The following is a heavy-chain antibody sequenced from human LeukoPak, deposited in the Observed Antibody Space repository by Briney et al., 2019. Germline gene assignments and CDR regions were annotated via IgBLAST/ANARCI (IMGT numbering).Heavy chain of an antibody. V-gene: IGHV4-59*01. CDR3: ATMVQGVSTYFGC. J-gene: IGHJ4*02. D-gene: IGHD3-10*01. CDR1: GGFISSYY. CDR2: IFYSGST. Sequence: TSEPLSLPFTVSGGFISSYYWSWIRQPPGKGLELIGYIFYSGSTNYNPSLKSPVTISVETSKHHFSLKLRPVTAADTAVYYCATMVQGVSTYFGCWGQGNLVAVS.